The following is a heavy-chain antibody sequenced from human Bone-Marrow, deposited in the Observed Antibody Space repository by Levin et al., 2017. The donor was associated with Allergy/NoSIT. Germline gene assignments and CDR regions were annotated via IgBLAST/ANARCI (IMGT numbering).Heavy chain of an antibody. CDR1: GYSFTSYW. CDR3: ARCIVSASRTYYGMDV. J-gene: IGHJ6*02. V-gene: IGHV5-51*01. D-gene: IGHD3-16*02. CDR2: IYPGDSDT. Sequence: GESLKISCKGSGYSFTSYWIGWVRQMPGKGLEWMGIIYPGDSDTRYSPSFQGQVTISADKSISTAYLQWSSLKASDTAMYYCARCIVSASRTYYGMDVWGQGTTVTVSS.